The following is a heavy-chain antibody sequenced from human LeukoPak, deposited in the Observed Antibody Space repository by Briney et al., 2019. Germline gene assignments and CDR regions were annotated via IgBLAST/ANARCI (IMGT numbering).Heavy chain of an antibody. D-gene: IGHD6-19*01. CDR3: AREGSSGWYYYYGMDV. CDR1: GYTFTGYY. Sequence: ASVKVSCKASGYTFTGYYMHWVRQAPGQGLEWMGWINPNSGGTNYARKFQGRVTMTRDTSISTAYMELSRLRSDDTAVYYCAREGSSGWYYYYGMDVWGQGTTVTVSS. J-gene: IGHJ6*02. CDR2: INPNSGGT. V-gene: IGHV1-2*02.